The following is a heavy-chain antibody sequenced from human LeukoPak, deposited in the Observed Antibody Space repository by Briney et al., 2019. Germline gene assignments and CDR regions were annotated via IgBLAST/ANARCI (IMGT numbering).Heavy chain of an antibody. CDR3: ARLYCSSTSCYVGGYFDY. J-gene: IGHJ4*02. CDR1: GGSVSSGSYY. D-gene: IGHD2-2*01. CDR2: IYYSGST. V-gene: IGHV4-61*01. Sequence: SETLSLTCTVSGGSVSSGSYYWSWIRQPPGKGLEWIGYIYYSGSTNYNPSLKSRVTISVDTSKNQFSLKLSSVTAADTAVYYCARLYCSSTSCYVGGYFDYWGQGTPVTVSS.